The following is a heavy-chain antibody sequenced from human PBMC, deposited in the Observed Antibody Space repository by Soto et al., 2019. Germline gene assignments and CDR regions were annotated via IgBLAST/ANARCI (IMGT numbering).Heavy chain of an antibody. V-gene: IGHV4-30-4*01. Sequence: QVQLQESGPGLVKPSQTLSLTCTVSGGSISSGDYYWSWIRQPPGKGLEWIGYIYYRGSTYYNPSLKSRVTISVDTSHNQFSLNLSSVTAADTAVYYCARASIQIRAYCSGGSCYSGNHNWFDPWGQGTLVTVSS. CDR3: ARASIQIRAYCSGGSCYSGNHNWFDP. CDR2: IYYRGST. D-gene: IGHD2-15*01. J-gene: IGHJ5*02. CDR1: GGSISSGDYY.